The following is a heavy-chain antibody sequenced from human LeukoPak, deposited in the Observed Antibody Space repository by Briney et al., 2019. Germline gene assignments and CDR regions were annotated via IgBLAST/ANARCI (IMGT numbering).Heavy chain of an antibody. J-gene: IGHJ6*02. CDR1: GYSFTSYW. V-gene: IGHV5-51*01. CDR2: IYPGDSDT. Sequence: GESLKISCKGSGYSFTSYWIGWVRQMPGKGLEWMGIIYPGDSDTRYSTSFQGQVTISADKSISTAYLQWSSLKASDTAMYYCARTSPPLYYYYYGMDVWGQGTTVTVSS. CDR3: ARTSPPLYYYYYGMDV.